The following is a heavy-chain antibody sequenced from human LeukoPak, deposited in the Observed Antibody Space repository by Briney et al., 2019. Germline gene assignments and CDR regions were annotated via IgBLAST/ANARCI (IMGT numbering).Heavy chain of an antibody. Sequence: GGSLRLSCATSGFTFSGSVMHWVRQASGKGLEWVGRIRSKANNYATAYVASVKGRFTISRDDSKNTAFLQMNSLKTEDTAVYYCTSNYCSGGSCYLYWGQGTLVTVSS. J-gene: IGHJ4*02. D-gene: IGHD2-15*01. CDR2: IRSKANNYAT. CDR1: GFTFSGSV. V-gene: IGHV3-73*01. CDR3: TSNYCSGGSCYLY.